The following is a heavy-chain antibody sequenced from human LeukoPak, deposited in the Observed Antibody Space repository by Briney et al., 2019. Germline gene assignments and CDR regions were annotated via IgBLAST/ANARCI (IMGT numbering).Heavy chain of an antibody. Sequence: GGSLRLSCAASGFMFSSYWMTWVRQAPGKGLEWVANINQDGGEKYYVESVKGRFTISRDNAKNSLYLQMNSLRAEDTAVYYCAELGITMIGGVWGKGTTVTISS. V-gene: IGHV3-7*01. J-gene: IGHJ6*04. CDR2: INQDGGEK. CDR3: AELGITMIGGV. CDR1: GFMFSSYW. D-gene: IGHD3-10*02.